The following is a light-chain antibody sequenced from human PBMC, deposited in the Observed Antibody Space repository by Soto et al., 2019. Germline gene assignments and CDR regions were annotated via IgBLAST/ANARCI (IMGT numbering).Light chain of an antibody. J-gene: IGLJ1*01. CDR1: SNDVGDYNY. CDR3: SSYSRSNILSYV. Sequence: QSVLTQPASVSGSPGQSITISCTGTSNDVGDYNYVSWYQQHPGTAPKLIMFEVSNRPSGISNRFSGSKSANTASLTISGLQAQDEADYYCSSYSRSNILSYVFRTGTKLTVL. CDR2: EVS. V-gene: IGLV2-14*03.